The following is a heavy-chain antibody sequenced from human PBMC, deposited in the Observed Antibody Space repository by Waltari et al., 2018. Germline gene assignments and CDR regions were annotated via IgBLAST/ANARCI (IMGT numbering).Heavy chain of an antibody. Sequence: EVQLVESGGGLVQPGGSLRLSCAASGFTLSSYWMSWVRQAPGKGMEWVANIKKDGSEEYYVDSVRGRFTISRDNAKNSRYLQMNSLRPEDTAVYYCARDQWFAFDIWGQGTMVTVSS. D-gene: IGHD3-22*01. CDR2: IKKDGSEE. CDR3: ARDQWFAFDI. V-gene: IGHV3-7*01. CDR1: GFTLSSYW. J-gene: IGHJ3*02.